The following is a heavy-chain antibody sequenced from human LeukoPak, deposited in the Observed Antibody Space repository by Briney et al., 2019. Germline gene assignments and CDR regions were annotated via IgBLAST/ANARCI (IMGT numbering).Heavy chain of an antibody. J-gene: IGHJ3*02. V-gene: IGHV4-59*01. CDR2: IYYSGST. Sequence: SETLSLTCTVSGGSISSYNWSWIRQPPGKGLEWIGYIYYSGSTNYNPSLKSRVTVSVDTSKNQFSLKLSSVTAADTAVYYCARDLGGNYEAFDIWGQGTMVTVSS. CDR3: ARDLGGNYEAFDI. CDR1: GGSISSYN. D-gene: IGHD3-16*01.